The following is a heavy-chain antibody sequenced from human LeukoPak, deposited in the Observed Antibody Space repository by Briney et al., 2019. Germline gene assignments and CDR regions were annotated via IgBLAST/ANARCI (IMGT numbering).Heavy chain of an antibody. V-gene: IGHV4-59*01. CDR3: AREDSSAAFDI. CDR2: IYYSGST. J-gene: IGHJ3*02. Sequence: PSETLSLTCTVSGGSISSYYWSWIRQPPGKGLEWIGYIYYSGSTNYNPSLKSRVTISVDTSKNHFSLKLSSVTAADTAVYCCAREDSSAAFDIWGQGTMVTVSS. D-gene: IGHD4-11*01. CDR1: GGSISSYY.